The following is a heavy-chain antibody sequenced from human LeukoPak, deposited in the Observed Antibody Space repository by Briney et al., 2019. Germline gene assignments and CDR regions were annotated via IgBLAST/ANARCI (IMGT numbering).Heavy chain of an antibody. CDR2: IRYDGSNK. CDR1: GFTFSNYG. V-gene: IGHV3-30*02. Sequence: GGSLRLSCAASGFTFSNYGMHWARQAPGKGLEWVAYIRYDGSNKYYADSVKGRFTISRDNSKKTLYLQMNSLRAEDTAVYYCARDPVPGSSSWIDYWGQGTLVTVSS. J-gene: IGHJ4*02. D-gene: IGHD6-13*01. CDR3: ARDPVPGSSSWIDY.